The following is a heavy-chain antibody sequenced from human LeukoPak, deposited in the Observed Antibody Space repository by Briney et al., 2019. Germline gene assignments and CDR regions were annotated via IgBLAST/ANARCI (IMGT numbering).Heavy chain of an antibody. D-gene: IGHD3-3*01. Sequence: KPSETLSLTCAVSGYSISSGYYWGWIRQPPGKGLEWIGSIYHSGSTYYNPSLKSRVTISVDTSKNQFSLKLSSVTAADTAVYYCARTGPKGFWSGNYFDYWGQGTLVTVSS. CDR2: IYHSGST. CDR3: ARTGPKGFWSGNYFDY. CDR1: GYSISSGYY. J-gene: IGHJ4*02. V-gene: IGHV4-38-2*01.